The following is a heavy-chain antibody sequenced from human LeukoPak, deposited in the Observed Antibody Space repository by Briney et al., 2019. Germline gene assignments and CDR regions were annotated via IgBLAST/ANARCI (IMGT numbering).Heavy chain of an antibody. V-gene: IGHV1-69*04. CDR3: ASGGHRITMVRGVNFDY. D-gene: IGHD3-10*01. Sequence: ASVKVSCKASGYTFTSYGISWVRQAPGQGLEWMGRIIPILGIANYAQKFQGRVTITADKSTSTAYMELSSLRSEDTAVYYCASGGHRITMVRGVNFDYWGQGTLVTVSS. J-gene: IGHJ4*02. CDR1: GYTFTSYG. CDR2: IIPILGIA.